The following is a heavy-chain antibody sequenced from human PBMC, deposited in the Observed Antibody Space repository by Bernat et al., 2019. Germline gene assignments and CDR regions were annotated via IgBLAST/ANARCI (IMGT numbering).Heavy chain of an antibody. CDR2: INHSGST. D-gene: IGHD3-3*01. Sequence: QVQLQQWGAGLLKPSENLSLTCAVYGGSFSGYYWSWIRQPPGKGLEWIGEINHSGSTNYNPSLKSRVTISVDTSKNQFSLKLSSVTAADTAVYYCARVGVNSAGPSDYWGQGTLVTVSS. J-gene: IGHJ4*02. CDR1: GGSFSGYY. CDR3: ARVGVNSAGPSDY. V-gene: IGHV4-34*01.